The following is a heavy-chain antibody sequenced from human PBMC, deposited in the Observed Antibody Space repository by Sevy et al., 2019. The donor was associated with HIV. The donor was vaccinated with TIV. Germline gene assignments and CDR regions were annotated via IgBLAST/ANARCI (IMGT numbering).Heavy chain of an antibody. Sequence: SETLSLTCTVSGGSIGSSSYYWGWIRQPPGKGLEWIGSIYYSGSTYYNPSLKSRVTISVDTSKNQFSLKLSSVTAADTAVYYCARGSSSWYPYYYYGMDVWGQGTTVTVSS. D-gene: IGHD6-13*01. CDR3: ARGSSSWYPYYYYGMDV. V-gene: IGHV4-39*01. CDR1: GGSIGSSSYY. J-gene: IGHJ6*02. CDR2: IYYSGST.